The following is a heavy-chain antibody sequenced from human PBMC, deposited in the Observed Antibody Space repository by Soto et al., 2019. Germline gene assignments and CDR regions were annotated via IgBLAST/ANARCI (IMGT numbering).Heavy chain of an antibody. CDR1: GGTFSSYA. J-gene: IGHJ6*02. V-gene: IGHV1-69*06. CDR2: IIPIFGTA. CDR3: ARESWSGQLEGYYYYYGMDV. D-gene: IGHD6-6*01. Sequence: QVQLVQSGAEVKKPGSSVKVSCKASGGTFSSYAISWVRQAPGQGLEWMGGIIPIFGTANYAQKFQGRVTITADKSTSTAYMELSSLRSEDTAVYYCARESWSGQLEGYYYYYGMDVWGQGTTVTVSS.